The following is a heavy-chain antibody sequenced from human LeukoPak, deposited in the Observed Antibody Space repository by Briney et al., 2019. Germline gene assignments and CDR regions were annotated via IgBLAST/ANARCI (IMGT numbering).Heavy chain of an antibody. D-gene: IGHD3-10*01. CDR1: GYTFTSYD. CDR2: MNTNSGKT. V-gene: IGHV1-8*01. Sequence: ASVKVSCKASGYTFTSYDINWVRQATRQGLEWMGWMNTNSGKTGYAQKFQGRVTMARNTSISTAYMELSSLRSEDTAVYYCVRGRYYYGSGNYDYWGQGTLVTVSS. CDR3: VRGRYYYGSGNYDY. J-gene: IGHJ4*02.